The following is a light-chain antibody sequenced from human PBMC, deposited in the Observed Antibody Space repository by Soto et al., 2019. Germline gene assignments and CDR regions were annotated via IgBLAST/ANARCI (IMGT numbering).Light chain of an antibody. CDR1: SSNIGINT. V-gene: IGLV1-44*01. Sequence: QSVLTQPPSASGTPGQRVTLSCSGSSSNIGINTVDWYQHLPGTAPKLLIYSNNQRSSGVPDRISGSKSGTSASLAISGLQSEDEADYYCEAWDESLSGHYVFGTGTKVTVL. CDR3: EAWDESLSGHYV. CDR2: SNN. J-gene: IGLJ1*01.